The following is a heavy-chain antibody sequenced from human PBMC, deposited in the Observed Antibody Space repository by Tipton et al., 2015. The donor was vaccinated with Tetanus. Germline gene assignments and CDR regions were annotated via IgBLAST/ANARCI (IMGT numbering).Heavy chain of an antibody. CDR2: ISYDGSNK. CDR3: AGLGYCSGGSCYSRDYYYYGRDV. V-gene: IGHV3-30-3*01. J-gene: IGHJ6*02. Sequence: SLRLSCAASGFTFSSYAMHWVRQAPGKGLEWVAVISYDGSNKYYADSVKGRFTISRDNSKNALYLQMNSLRAEDTAVYYCAGLGYCSGGSCYSRDYYYYGRDVWCQGTTVTVSS. CDR1: GFTFSSYA. D-gene: IGHD2-15*01.